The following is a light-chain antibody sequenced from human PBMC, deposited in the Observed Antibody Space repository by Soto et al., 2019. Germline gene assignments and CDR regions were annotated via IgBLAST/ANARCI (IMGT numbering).Light chain of an antibody. CDR1: QSISTW. V-gene: IGKV1-5*01. J-gene: IGKJ1*01. Sequence: DVQRTQSPSTLSASVGGTVTITCRASQSISTWLAWHQQKPGNAPKLLIYDASSLESGVPSRFSVIGSGTEFTLPIRSLKPDDFAADDCQQYSSYSTFCQVTKVDIK. CDR3: QQYSSYST. CDR2: DAS.